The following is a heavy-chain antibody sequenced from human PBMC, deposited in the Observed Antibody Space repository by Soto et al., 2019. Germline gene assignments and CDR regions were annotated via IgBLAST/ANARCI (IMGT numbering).Heavy chain of an antibody. CDR3: ARSDCGGDCYVGFDP. CDR2: IIPIFGTA. D-gene: IGHD2-21*02. Sequence: GASVKVSCKASGGTFSSYAISWVRQAPGQGLEWMGGIIPIFGTANYAQKFQGRVTITADESTSTACMELSSLRSEDTAVYYCARSDCGGDCYVGFDPWGQGTLVTVSS. J-gene: IGHJ5*02. CDR1: GGTFSSYA. V-gene: IGHV1-69*13.